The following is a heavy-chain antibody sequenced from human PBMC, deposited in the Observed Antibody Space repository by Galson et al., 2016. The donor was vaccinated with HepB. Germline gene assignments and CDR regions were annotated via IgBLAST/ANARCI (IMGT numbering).Heavy chain of an antibody. J-gene: IGHJ4*02. V-gene: IGHV3-7*03. CDR2: INQDGSVK. CDR1: GFRFSSLW. CDR3: LRDTGRGSPDS. Sequence: SLRLSCAASGFRFSSLWMSWVRQAPGKGLEWVALINQDGSVKHYVDSVKGRFIVSRDNAKNSLYPQMDSLRAEDTALYYCLRDTGRGSPDSWDQGTLVTVSS. D-gene: IGHD1-14*01.